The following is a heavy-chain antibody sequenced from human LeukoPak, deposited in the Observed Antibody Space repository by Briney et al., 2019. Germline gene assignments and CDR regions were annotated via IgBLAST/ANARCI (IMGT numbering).Heavy chain of an antibody. J-gene: IGHJ4*02. CDR3: AAGQYYGYLLDY. Sequence: SETLSLTCIVSGGSMSSYYWSWIRQPAGKGLEWVGRIYTSGSSNYNPSLKSRVTMSVDTSKNQFSLKLSSVTAADTAVYYCAAGQYYGYLLDYWGQGTLVTVPS. D-gene: IGHD3-10*01. CDR2: IYTSGSS. V-gene: IGHV4-4*07. CDR1: GGSMSSYY.